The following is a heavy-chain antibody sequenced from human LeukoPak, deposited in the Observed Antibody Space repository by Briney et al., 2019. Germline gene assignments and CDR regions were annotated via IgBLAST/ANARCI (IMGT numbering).Heavy chain of an antibody. CDR3: AQGYSSGWYPY. CDR1: GFSVSSFG. V-gene: IGHV3-23*01. D-gene: IGHD6-19*01. J-gene: IGHJ4*02. CDR2: ISVNGETT. Sequence: PGGSLRFSCAVSGFSVSSFGMSWVRQAPGKGLEWVSAISVNGETTWYADSVKGRFIISRDNSKNTLYLQLSSLRAEDTAVYYCAQGYSSGWYPYWGQGSLVSVSS.